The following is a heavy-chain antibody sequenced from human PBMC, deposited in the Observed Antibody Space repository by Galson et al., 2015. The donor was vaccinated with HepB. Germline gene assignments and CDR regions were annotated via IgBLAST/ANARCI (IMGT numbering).Heavy chain of an antibody. CDR1: GFTFSSYA. J-gene: IGHJ4*02. CDR2: ISGNGGST. D-gene: IGHD2-2*01. Sequence: SLRLSCAASGFTFSSYAMSWVRQAPGKGLEWVSAISGNGGSTYYADSVKGRFTISRDNSKNTLYLQMNSLRAEDTAVYYCAKDLQVVPAASWDYWGQGTLVTVSS. V-gene: IGHV3-23*01. CDR3: AKDLQVVPAASWDY.